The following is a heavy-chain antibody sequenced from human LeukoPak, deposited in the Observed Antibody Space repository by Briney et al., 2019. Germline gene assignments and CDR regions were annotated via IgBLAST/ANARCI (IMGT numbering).Heavy chain of an antibody. CDR3: ARESKTYDGSGYYHDS. CDR2: IYTSGST. V-gene: IGHV4-4*07. J-gene: IGHJ4*02. Sequence: SETLSLTCTVSGGSIYYWSWIRQPAGKGLEWIGRIYTSGSTDYGPSLKSRVTMTLDTSKSQFSLNLYSVTAADTAVYFCARESKTYDGSGYYHDSWGQGTLVTASS. D-gene: IGHD3-22*01. CDR1: GGSIYY.